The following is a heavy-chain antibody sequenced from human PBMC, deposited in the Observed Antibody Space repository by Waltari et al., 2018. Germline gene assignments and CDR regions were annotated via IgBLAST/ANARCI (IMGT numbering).Heavy chain of an antibody. V-gene: IGHV2-70*01. J-gene: IGHJ4*02. CDR3: ARKTPNGFDY. D-gene: IGHD2-15*01. Sequence: QVTFRESGPALVKPTQTLTLTCTFSGCSLSTYGMCVTWIRQPPGKALEWLALIDWDDDKYYSTSLKTRLTISKDTSKTQVVLTMTNMDPVDTGTYYCARKTPNGFDYWGQGMLVTVSS. CDR1: GCSLSTYGMC. CDR2: IDWDDDK.